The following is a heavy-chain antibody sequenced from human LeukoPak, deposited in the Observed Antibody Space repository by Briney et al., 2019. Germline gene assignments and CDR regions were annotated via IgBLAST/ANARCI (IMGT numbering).Heavy chain of an antibody. V-gene: IGHV1-46*01. Sequence: ASVKVSCKASGYTFTSYYMHWARRAPGQGLEWMGIINPSGGSTTYAQQFQGRVTMTRDTSTSTVYMELSSQRSEDTAVYYFARDATRTGDIVVVVAARGVYFDYWGQGTLVTVSS. D-gene: IGHD2-15*01. J-gene: IGHJ4*02. CDR2: INPSGGST. CDR1: GYTFTSYY. CDR3: ARDATRTGDIVVVVAARGVYFDY.